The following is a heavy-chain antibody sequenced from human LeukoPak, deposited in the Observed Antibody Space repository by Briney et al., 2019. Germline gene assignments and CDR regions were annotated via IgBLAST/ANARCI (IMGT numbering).Heavy chain of an antibody. D-gene: IGHD2-15*01. J-gene: IGHJ6*02. V-gene: IGHV3-21*01. CDR2: ITTRSSYM. CDR3: AKDRLTYYYYGMDV. CDR1: GFTFSSYG. Sequence: GGSLRLSCAASGFTFSSYGMHWVRQAPGKGLEWVACITTRSSYMYYADSVKGRFTISRDNAKNSLYLQMNSLRAEDTAVYYCAKDRLTYYYYGMDVWGQGTTVTVSS.